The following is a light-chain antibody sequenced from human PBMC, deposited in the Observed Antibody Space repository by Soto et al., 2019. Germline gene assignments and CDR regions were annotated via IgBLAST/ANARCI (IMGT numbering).Light chain of an antibody. V-gene: IGKV3-20*01. CDR1: HIVSSSY. CDR3: LQYGSSPPDFT. CDR2: GAS. Sequence: EIVLTQSPGTLSLSPGERATLSCRASHIVSSSYLAWYQQKPGQAPRLLIFGASYRATGIPDRFSGSGSGTDFTLTISRLEPEDFAVYYCLQYGSSPPDFTFGPGTKVDIK. J-gene: IGKJ3*01.